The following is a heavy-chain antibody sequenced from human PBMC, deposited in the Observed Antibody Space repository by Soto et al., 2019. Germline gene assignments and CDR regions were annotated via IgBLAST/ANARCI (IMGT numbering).Heavy chain of an antibody. CDR3: ASARWDY. J-gene: IGHJ4*02. D-gene: IGHD2-15*01. CDR1: GASFTSNY. CDR2: INHNGLT. V-gene: IGHV4-34*01. Sequence: PSETLSLTCGVYGASFTSNYWSWVRQPPAKGLEWIGEINHNGLTNYNPSLKSRVTISVDTSKNQFSLKLTSVTAADTAVYYCASARWDYWGQGTLDTVSS.